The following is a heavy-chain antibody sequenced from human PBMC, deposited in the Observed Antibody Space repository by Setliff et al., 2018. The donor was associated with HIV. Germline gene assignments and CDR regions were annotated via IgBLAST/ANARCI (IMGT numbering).Heavy chain of an antibody. J-gene: IGHJ6*02. Sequence: GESLKISCKGSGYSFTSHWIAWVRQRPGKGLEWMGIIYPGDSDTRYSPSFQGQVTISADKSISTAYLQWSSLKASDTAMYYCARHGYCSGTSCSEYYYYYGMDVWGQGTLVTVSS. CDR2: IYPGDSDT. D-gene: IGHD2-2*03. CDR3: ARHGYCSGTSCSEYYYYYGMDV. CDR1: GYSFTSHW. V-gene: IGHV5-51*01.